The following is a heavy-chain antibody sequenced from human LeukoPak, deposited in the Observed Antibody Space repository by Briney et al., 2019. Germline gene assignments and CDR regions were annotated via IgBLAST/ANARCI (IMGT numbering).Heavy chain of an antibody. CDR2: INPNSGST. J-gene: IGHJ3*02. V-gene: IGHV1-2*02. Sequence: ASVKVSCKASGYTFTDYYTHWVRQAPGQGLEWMGWINPNSGSTNYAQKFQGRVTMTRNTSISTAYMELSRLRSDDTAVYYCAKPRPAPGLSVFDIWGQGTMVTVSS. D-gene: IGHD6-13*01. CDR3: AKPRPAPGLSVFDI. CDR1: GYTFTDYY.